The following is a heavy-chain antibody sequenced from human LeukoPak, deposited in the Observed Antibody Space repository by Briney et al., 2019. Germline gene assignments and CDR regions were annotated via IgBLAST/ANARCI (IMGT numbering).Heavy chain of an antibody. Sequence: GSLRLSCAASGFTFSSYAMSWVRQAPGKGLEWVSAISGSGGSTYYADSVKGRFTISRDNSKNTLYLQMNSLRAEDTAVYYCARRTYSSGWYGDYWGQGTLVTVSS. CDR3: ARRTYSSGWYGDY. CDR2: ISGSGGST. V-gene: IGHV3-23*01. D-gene: IGHD6-19*01. CDR1: GFTFSSYA. J-gene: IGHJ4*02.